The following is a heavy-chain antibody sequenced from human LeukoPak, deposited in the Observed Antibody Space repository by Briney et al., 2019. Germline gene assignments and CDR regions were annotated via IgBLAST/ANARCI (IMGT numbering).Heavy chain of an antibody. Sequence: GWSLKLSCSASGFTLSKFCITFVRQAPGKGLEWLSNVNQDGDNQRYLESVTGRFTISRDNAKNSLYLQMNSLSAEDTAVSYCARILGADEGADYWGPGTLVTVFS. D-gene: IGHD1-26*01. J-gene: IGHJ4*02. CDR1: GFTLSKFC. CDR3: ARILGADEGADY. CDR2: VNQDGDNQ. V-gene: IGHV3-7*02.